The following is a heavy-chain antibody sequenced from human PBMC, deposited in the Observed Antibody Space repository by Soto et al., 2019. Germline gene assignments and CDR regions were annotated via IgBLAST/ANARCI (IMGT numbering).Heavy chain of an antibody. D-gene: IGHD3-10*01. J-gene: IGHJ4*02. CDR3: AREFGPG. CDR1: GYTFTSYA. Sequence: GASVKVSCKASGYTFTSYAMHWVRQAPGQRLEWMGWINAGNGNTQHSQKFQGRVTITADKSTSTAYMELSSLRSEDTAAYYCAREFGPGWGQGTLVTVSS. V-gene: IGHV1-3*01. CDR2: INAGNGNT.